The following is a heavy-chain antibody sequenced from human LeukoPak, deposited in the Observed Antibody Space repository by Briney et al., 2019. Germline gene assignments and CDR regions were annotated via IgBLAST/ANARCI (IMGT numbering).Heavy chain of an antibody. CDR2: IYTSGST. V-gene: IGHV4-61*02. CDR1: GGSISSGSYY. CDR3: ARAGYDFWSGYCDY. Sequence: PSETLSLTCTVSGGSISSGSYYWSWIRQPAGKALEWIGRIYTSGSTNYNPSLKSRVTISVDTSKTQFSLRLNSVTAADTAVYYCARAGYDFWSGYCDYWGQGTLVTVSS. J-gene: IGHJ4*02. D-gene: IGHD3-3*01.